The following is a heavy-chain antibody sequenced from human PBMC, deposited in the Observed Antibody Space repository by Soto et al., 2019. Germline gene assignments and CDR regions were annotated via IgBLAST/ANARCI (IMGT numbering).Heavy chain of an antibody. J-gene: IGHJ4*02. CDR1: GSSISSGDYY. CDR3: ARFVRRNYYDSSGPGYYFDY. Sequence: SETLSLTCTVSGSSISSGDYYWSWIRQPPGKGLEWIGYIYYSGSTYYNPSLKSRVTISVDTSKNQFSLKLSSVAAADTAVYYCARFVRRNYYDSSGPGYYFDYWGQGTLVTVSS. D-gene: IGHD3-22*01. CDR2: IYYSGST. V-gene: IGHV4-30-4*01.